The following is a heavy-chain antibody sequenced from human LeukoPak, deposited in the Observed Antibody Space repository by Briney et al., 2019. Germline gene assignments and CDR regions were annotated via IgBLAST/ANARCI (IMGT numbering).Heavy chain of an antibody. V-gene: IGHV4-38-2*02. CDR3: ARAIRDAFDI. CDR2: IYHSGRT. Sequence: PSETLSLTCPVSGYSISSGYYWGWIRQPPGKGLEWIGSIYHSGRTFYNPSLKSRATISVDTSKNQFSLKLSSVTAADTAVYYCARAIRDAFDIWGQGTMVTVSS. CDR1: GYSISSGYY. J-gene: IGHJ3*02.